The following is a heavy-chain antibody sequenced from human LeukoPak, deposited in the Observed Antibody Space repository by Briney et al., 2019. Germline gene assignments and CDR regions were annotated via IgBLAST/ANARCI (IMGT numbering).Heavy chain of an antibody. D-gene: IGHD3-9*01. J-gene: IGHJ4*02. Sequence: HPGRSLRLSCAASGFTFSSYGIHWVRQAPGKGLEWVAVIWYDGADKYYADSVKGRFTISRDDAKHTVYLQMNTLRAEDTAVYYCARGWYYDILAGPQGADFWGQGTLVTVSS. CDR3: ARGWYYDILAGPQGADF. CDR2: IWYDGADK. CDR1: GFTFSSYG. V-gene: IGHV3-33*08.